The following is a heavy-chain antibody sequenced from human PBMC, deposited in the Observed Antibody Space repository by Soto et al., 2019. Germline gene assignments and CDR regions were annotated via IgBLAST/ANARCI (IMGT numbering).Heavy chain of an antibody. CDR2: INHSGST. D-gene: IGHD5-18*01. CDR3: ARGRIQLWLAAPYYYYGMDV. V-gene: IGHV4-34*01. J-gene: IGHJ6*02. Sequence: NPSETLSLTCAVYGGSFSGYYWSWIRQPPGKGLEWIGEINHSGSTNYNPSLKSRVTISVDTSKNQFSLKLSSVTAADTAVYYCARGRIQLWLAAPYYYYGMDVWGQGTTVTVSS. CDR1: GGSFSGYY.